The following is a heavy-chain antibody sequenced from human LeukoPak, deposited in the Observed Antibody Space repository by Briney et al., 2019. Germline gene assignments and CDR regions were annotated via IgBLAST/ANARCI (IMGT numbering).Heavy chain of an antibody. CDR3: ARSTVVTTYFDY. Sequence: SETLSLTCTVSGGSISSYYWSWIRQPPGKGLEWIGYIDYSGSTNYNPSLKSRVTISVDTSKNQFSLKLSSVTAADTAVYYCARSTVVTTYFDYWGQGTLVTVSS. D-gene: IGHD4-23*01. CDR1: GGSISSYY. CDR2: IDYSGST. J-gene: IGHJ4*02. V-gene: IGHV4-59*01.